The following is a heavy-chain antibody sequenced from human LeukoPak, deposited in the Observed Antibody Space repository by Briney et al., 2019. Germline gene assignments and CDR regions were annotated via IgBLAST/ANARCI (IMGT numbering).Heavy chain of an antibody. D-gene: IGHD2-15*01. CDR2: ISNTGST. Sequence: SETLSLTCTVSGGSITYFYWNWIRQSPEKGLEWIGYISNTGSTNYNPSLKSRVAISVDTSKNQFSLKLSSVTAADTAVYYCATIVVVAPGRWFDPWGQGTLVTVSS. CDR1: GGSITYFY. J-gene: IGHJ5*02. V-gene: IGHV4-59*12. CDR3: ATIVVVAPGRWFDP.